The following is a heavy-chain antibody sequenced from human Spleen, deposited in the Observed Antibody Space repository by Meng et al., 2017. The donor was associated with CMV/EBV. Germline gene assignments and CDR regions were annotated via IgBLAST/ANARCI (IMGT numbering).Heavy chain of an antibody. CDR2: ISSSSSYI. CDR1: GFTFSSYS. J-gene: IGHJ6*02. V-gene: IGHV3-21*01. Sequence: GGSLRLSCAASGFTFSSYSMNWVRQAPGKGLGWVSSISSSSSYIYYADSVKGRFTISRDNAKNSLYLQMNSLRAEDTAVYYCARSPGYYYGMDVWGQGTTVTVSS. CDR3: ARSPGYYYGMDV.